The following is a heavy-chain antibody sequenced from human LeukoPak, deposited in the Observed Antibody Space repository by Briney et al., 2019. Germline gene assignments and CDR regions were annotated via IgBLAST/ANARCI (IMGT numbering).Heavy chain of an antibody. CDR1: GYSISSGYY. J-gene: IGHJ3*02. CDR2: IYHSGST. V-gene: IGHV4-38-2*02. CDR3: AIGHIPVVFDI. Sequence: SETLSLTCTVSGYSISSGYYWGWIRQPPGKGLEWIGSIYHSGSTYYNPSLKSRVTISVDTSKNQFSLKLSSVTAADTAVYYCAIGHIPVVFDIWGQGTMVTVSS. D-gene: IGHD2-21*01.